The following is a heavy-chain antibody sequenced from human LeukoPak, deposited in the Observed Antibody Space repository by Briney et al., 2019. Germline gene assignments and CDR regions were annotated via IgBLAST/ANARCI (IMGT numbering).Heavy chain of an antibody. Sequence: PSGTLSLTCAVSGGSISTTNWWSWVRQPPGKGLEWIGEIHHSGSTTYNPSIKSRVTMSLDKSKNQFSLKLNSVTAADTAIYYCAREASYGSGNYYLDYWGQGILVTVSS. V-gene: IGHV4-4*02. D-gene: IGHD3-10*01. CDR1: GGSISTTNW. CDR2: IHHSGST. CDR3: AREASYGSGNYYLDY. J-gene: IGHJ4*02.